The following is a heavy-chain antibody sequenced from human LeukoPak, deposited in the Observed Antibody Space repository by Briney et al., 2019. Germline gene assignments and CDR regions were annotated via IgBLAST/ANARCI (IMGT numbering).Heavy chain of an antibody. CDR2: MSYDGSNK. V-gene: IGHV3-30*14. J-gene: IGHJ4*02. CDR3: ARGQYLAD. D-gene: IGHD6-19*01. CDR1: GFTFSLYA. Sequence: GGSLRLSCAASGFTFSLYAMHWVRQAPGKGLEWVAVMSYDGSNKYYADSVKGRFTISRDNSNKNTLYLQMNSLRADDTAVYYCARGQYLADWGQGTLVIVSS.